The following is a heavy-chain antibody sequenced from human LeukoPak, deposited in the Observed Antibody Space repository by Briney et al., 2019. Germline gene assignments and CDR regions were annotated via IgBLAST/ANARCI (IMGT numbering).Heavy chain of an antibody. J-gene: IGHJ4*02. D-gene: IGHD3-10*01. CDR2: INSDESST. Sequence: PGGSLRLSCAASGFTFSSYWMHWVRHAPGKGLVWVSRINSDESSTNYADSVKGRFTISRDNAKNTLYLQMNSLRAEDTAVYYCAREIPYYPDYWGQGTLVTVSS. CDR1: GFTFSSYW. CDR3: AREIPYYPDY. V-gene: IGHV3-74*01.